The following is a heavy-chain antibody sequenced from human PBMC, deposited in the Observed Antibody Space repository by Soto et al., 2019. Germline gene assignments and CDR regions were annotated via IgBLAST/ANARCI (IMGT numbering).Heavy chain of an antibody. CDR1: GFTFSDHY. CDR3: AIRYYYDSSGYYKNTFLDDY. CDR2: ISSSSSYT. D-gene: IGHD3-22*01. J-gene: IGHJ4*02. Sequence: GGSLRLSCAASGFTFSDHYMDWVRQAPGKGLEWVSYISSSSSYTNYADSVKGRFTISRDNAKNSLYLQMNSLRAEDTAVYYCAIRYYYDSSGYYKNTFLDDYWGQGTLVTVSS. V-gene: IGHV3-11*06.